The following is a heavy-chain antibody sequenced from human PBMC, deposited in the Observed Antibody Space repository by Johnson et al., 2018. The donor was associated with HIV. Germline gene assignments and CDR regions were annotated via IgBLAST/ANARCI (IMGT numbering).Heavy chain of an antibody. J-gene: IGHJ3*02. CDR3: ATTLRSHLHIVVVTAIPRAFDI. CDR2: ISGSGGST. V-gene: IGHV3-23*04. CDR1: GFTFSSYA. Sequence: VQLVESGGGLVQPGGSLRLSCAASGFTFSSYAMSWVRQAPGKGLEWVSAISGSGGSTYYADSVKGRFTISRDNSKNTLYLQMNSLRAEDTAVYYCATTLRSHLHIVVVTAIPRAFDIWGQGTMVTVSS. D-gene: IGHD2-21*02.